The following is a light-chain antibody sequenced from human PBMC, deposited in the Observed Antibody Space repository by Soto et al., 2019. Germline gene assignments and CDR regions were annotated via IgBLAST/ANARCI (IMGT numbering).Light chain of an antibody. J-gene: IGLJ2*01. CDR1: SSNIGSNH. Sequence: QPVLTQPPSTSGTPGQRVTISCSGSSSNIGSNHVYWYQQFPGMAPKLLMYRSDQRPTGVPDRFSGSKSGPSASLAISGLRSDDEADYYCSARDDSLSGVVFGGGTKLTVL. V-gene: IGLV1-47*01. CDR3: SARDDSLSGVV. CDR2: RSD.